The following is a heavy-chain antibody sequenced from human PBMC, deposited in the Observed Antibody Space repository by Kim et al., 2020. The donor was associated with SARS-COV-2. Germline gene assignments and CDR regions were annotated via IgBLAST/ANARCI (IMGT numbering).Heavy chain of an antibody. CDR3: ARAIGGRGTITEYYYYYMDV. Sequence: ASVKVSCKASGYTFTSYGISWVRQAPGQGLEWMGWISAYNGNTNYAQKLQGRVTMTTDTSTSTAYMELRSLRSDDTAVYYCARAIGGRGTITEYYYYYMDVWGKGTTVTVSS. V-gene: IGHV1-18*01. CDR2: ISAYNGNT. D-gene: IGHD3-10*01. CDR1: GYTFTSYG. J-gene: IGHJ6*03.